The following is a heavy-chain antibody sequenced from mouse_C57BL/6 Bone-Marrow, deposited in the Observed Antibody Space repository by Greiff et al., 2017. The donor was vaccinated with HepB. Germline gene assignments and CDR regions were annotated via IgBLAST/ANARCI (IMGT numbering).Heavy chain of an antibody. CDR1: GYAFSSSW. J-gene: IGHJ1*03. Sequence: VQLQQSGPELVKPGASVKISCKASGYAFSSSWMNWVKQRPGRGLEWIGRIYPGDGDTNYNGKFKGKATLTADKSSSTAYMQLSSLTSDDSAVYFCARWEITTVVAHWYFDVWGTGTTVTVSS. CDR3: ARWEITTVVAHWYFDV. CDR2: IYPGDGDT. D-gene: IGHD1-1*01. V-gene: IGHV1-82*01.